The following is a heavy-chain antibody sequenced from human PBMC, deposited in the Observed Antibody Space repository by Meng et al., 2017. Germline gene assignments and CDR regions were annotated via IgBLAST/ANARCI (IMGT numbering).Heavy chain of an antibody. D-gene: IGHD5-18*01. CDR3: ARGGYSYGLWFDP. CDR1: RGTFSSYA. V-gene: IGHV1-69*01. J-gene: IGHJ5*02. Sequence: QGHLVQSGAEVKKPGSSVKVSCQPSRGTFSSYAISWVRQAPGQGLEWMGGIIPIFGTANYAQKFQGRVTITADESTSTAYMELSSLRSEDTAVYYCARGGYSYGLWFDPWGQGTLVTVSS. CDR2: IIPIFGTA.